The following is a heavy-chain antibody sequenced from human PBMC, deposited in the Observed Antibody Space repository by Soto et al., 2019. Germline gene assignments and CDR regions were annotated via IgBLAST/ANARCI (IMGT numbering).Heavy chain of an antibody. V-gene: IGHV3-23*01. J-gene: IGHJ3*01. CDR1: GFDFSSDV. CDR3: AKGQIGSSFAAFDL. Sequence: GGSLRLSCAASGFDFSSDVMNWVRQAPGKGLEWVASIVGSGRTTYYADSVKGRFNISRDNSKNTLYLQLNSLRVEDTALYYCAKGQIGSSFAAFDLWGQEQWSPSPQ. CDR2: IVGSGRTT. D-gene: IGHD1-26*01.